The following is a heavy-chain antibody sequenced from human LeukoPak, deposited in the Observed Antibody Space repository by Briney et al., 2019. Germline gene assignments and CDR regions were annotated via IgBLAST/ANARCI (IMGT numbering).Heavy chain of an antibody. D-gene: IGHD6-19*01. V-gene: IGHV3-7*01. J-gene: IGHJ4*02. CDR2: INPDGSET. CDR1: GFTFSWSW. Sequence: QTGGSLRLSCATSGFTFSWSWMSWVRQAPGKGLEWVANINPDGSETNYVDSVKGRFTIARDNAMNSLYLQMNSLSAEDTSLYYCVRGGGSGNPFASWGQGALVTVSS. CDR3: VRGGGSGNPFAS.